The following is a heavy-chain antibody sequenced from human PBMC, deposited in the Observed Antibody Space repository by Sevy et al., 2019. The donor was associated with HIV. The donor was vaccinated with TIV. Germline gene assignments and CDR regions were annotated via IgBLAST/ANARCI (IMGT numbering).Heavy chain of an antibody. Sequence: SETLSLTCTVSGGSISSSSYYWGWIRQPPGKGLEWIGSIYYSGSTYYNPSLKSQVTISVDTSKNQFSLKLSSVTAADTAVYYCATAPYCSGGSCYQYYFDYWGQGTLVTVSS. D-gene: IGHD2-15*01. V-gene: IGHV4-39*01. CDR1: GGSISSSSYY. CDR2: IYYSGST. CDR3: ATAPYCSGGSCYQYYFDY. J-gene: IGHJ4*02.